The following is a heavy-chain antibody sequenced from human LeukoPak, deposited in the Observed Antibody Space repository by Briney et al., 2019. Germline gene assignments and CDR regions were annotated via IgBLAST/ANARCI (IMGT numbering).Heavy chain of an antibody. V-gene: IGHV3-21*01. CDR3: ARDSGYSNSWYDFDY. Sequence: PGGSLRLSCAASGFTFSSYSMNWVRQAPGKGLQWVSSISSSSKYIYYADSVKGRFTISRDNAKNSLYLQMNGLRAEDTAVYYCARDSGYSNSWYDFDYWGQGTLVTVSS. J-gene: IGHJ4*02. CDR1: GFTFSSYS. D-gene: IGHD6-13*01. CDR2: ISSSSKYI.